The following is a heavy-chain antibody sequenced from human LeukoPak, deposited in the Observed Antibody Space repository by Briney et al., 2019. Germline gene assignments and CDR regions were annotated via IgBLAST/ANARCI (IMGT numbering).Heavy chain of an antibody. D-gene: IGHD3-16*01. Sequence: GGSLRLSCATSGFTFNNYYMTWVRQAPGKGLEWVAHIMEDGSEKHYVDSVKGRFTISRDNAKNSLYLQMNSLRAEDTAVYYCARDGGSGADYWGQGTLVSVSS. CDR2: IMEDGSEK. J-gene: IGHJ4*02. V-gene: IGHV3-7*01. CDR1: GFTFNNYY. CDR3: ARDGGSGADY.